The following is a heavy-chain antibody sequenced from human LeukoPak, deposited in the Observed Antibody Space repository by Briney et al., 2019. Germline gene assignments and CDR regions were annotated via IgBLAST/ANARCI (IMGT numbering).Heavy chain of an antibody. J-gene: IGHJ5*02. CDR2: ISGSGGST. CDR1: GFTFSDYY. CDR3: AKVGQKWIYSWFDP. Sequence: GGSLRLSCAASGFTFSDYYMSWIRQAPGKGLEWVSAISGSGGSTYYADSVKGRFTISRDNSKNTLYLQMNSLRAEDTAVYYCAKVGQKWIYSWFDPWGQGTLVTVSS. V-gene: IGHV3-23*01. D-gene: IGHD5-12*01.